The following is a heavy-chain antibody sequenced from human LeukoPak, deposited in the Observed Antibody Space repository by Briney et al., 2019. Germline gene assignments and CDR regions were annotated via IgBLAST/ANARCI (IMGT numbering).Heavy chain of an antibody. CDR3: ARDLGAQYGYFDY. V-gene: IGHV4-59*01. Sequence: SETLSLTCTVSGGSISSYYWSWIRQPAGKGLEWIGYIYYSGSTNYNPSLKSRVTISVDTAKNQFSLKLSSVTAADTAVYYCARDLGAQYGYFDYWGQGTLVTVSS. CDR1: GGSISSYY. J-gene: IGHJ4*02. D-gene: IGHD1-26*01. CDR2: IYYSGST.